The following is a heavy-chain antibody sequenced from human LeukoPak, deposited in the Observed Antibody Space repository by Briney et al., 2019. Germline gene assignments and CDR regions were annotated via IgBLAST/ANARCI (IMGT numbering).Heavy chain of an antibody. Sequence: SETLSLTCTVSGDSISRSTYYWAWSRQPPGKGLEWIGSVYYGRSPYFNPSLESRATISVDTSKNHFSLKMSSVTAADTAVYYCARSSGTGTFSYWGQGTLVTVSS. CDR3: ARSSGTGTFSY. V-gene: IGHV4-39*02. D-gene: IGHD6-25*01. CDR2: VYYGRSP. J-gene: IGHJ4*02. CDR1: GDSISRSTYY.